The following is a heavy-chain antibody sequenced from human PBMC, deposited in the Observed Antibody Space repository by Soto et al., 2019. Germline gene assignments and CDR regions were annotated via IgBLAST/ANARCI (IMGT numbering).Heavy chain of an antibody. CDR3: AREYGGPDEVIAADEYYFDY. CDR2: IYYSGST. Sequence: LSLTCTVSGGSISSYYWSWIRQPPGKGLEWIGYIYYSGSTNYNPSLKSRVTISVDTSKNQFSLKLSSVTAADTAVYYCAREYGGPDEVIAADEYYFDYWGQGTLVTVSS. D-gene: IGHD6-13*01. CDR1: GGSISSYY. J-gene: IGHJ4*02. V-gene: IGHV4-59*01.